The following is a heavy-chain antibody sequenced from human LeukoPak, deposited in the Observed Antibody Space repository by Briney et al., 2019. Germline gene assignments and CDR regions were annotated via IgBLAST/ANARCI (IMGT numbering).Heavy chain of an antibody. D-gene: IGHD6-13*01. CDR1: GFTFSTYA. V-gene: IGHV3-23*01. J-gene: IGHJ4*02. CDR2: ISDSGDNT. CDR3: ARGAATGPTLGFDY. Sequence: GGSLRLSCAASGFTFSTYAMNWVRQAPGKGLEWVSLISDSGDNTYYADSVKGRFTISRDNSKNTVSLQMSSLRADDTAVYYCARGAATGPTLGFDYWGQGTLVTVSS.